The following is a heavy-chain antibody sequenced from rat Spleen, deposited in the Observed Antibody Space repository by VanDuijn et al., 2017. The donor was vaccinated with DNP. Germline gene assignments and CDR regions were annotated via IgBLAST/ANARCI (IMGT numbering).Heavy chain of an antibody. D-gene: IGHD1-2*01. V-gene: IGHV5-31*01. CDR3: ARSDSYGFPY. Sequence: EVQLVESGGGPVQPGRSLKLSCVASGFIFSNYWMTWIRQAPGKGLEWVASISNTGDNTYYSDSVKGRFTISRDNAKSTLYLQMDSLRSEDTATYYCARSDSYGFPYWGQGTLVTVSS. CDR2: ISNTGDNT. J-gene: IGHJ3*01. CDR1: GFIFSNYW.